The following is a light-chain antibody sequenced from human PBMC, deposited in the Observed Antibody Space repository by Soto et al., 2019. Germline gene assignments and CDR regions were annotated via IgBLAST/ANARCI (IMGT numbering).Light chain of an antibody. CDR2: DVS. J-gene: IGLJ1*01. V-gene: IGLV2-14*03. CDR3: SSYTSSISYV. Sequence: QSVLTQPASVSGSPGQSITITCTGTSSDVGGYNYVSWYQRHPGEAPKLIIYDVSNRPSGVSDRFSGSKSGNTASPTISGLQAEDEADYYCSSYTSSISYVFGTGTKVTVL. CDR1: SSDVGGYNY.